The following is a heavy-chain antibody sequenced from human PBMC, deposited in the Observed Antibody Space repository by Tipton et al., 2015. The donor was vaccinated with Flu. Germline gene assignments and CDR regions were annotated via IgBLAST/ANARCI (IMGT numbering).Heavy chain of an antibody. D-gene: IGHD6-13*01. CDR2: INHSGST. V-gene: IGHV4-34*01. J-gene: IGHJ5*02. CDR1: GGSFSGYY. Sequence: TLSLTCAVYGGSFSGYYWSWIRQPPGKGLEWIGEINHSGSTNYNPSLKSRVTISVDTSKNQFSLKLSSVTAADTAVYYCARVPAIAAAENWFDPWGQGTLVTVSS. CDR3: ARVPAIAAAENWFDP.